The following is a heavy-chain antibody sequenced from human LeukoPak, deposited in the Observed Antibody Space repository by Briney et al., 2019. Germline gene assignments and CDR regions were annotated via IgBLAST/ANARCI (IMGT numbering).Heavy chain of an antibody. V-gene: IGHV4-39*01. CDR3: ARGLHSGWSVSIDY. CDR2: IYYSGSA. Sequence: SETLSLTCTVSGGSISSSSYYWGWIRQPPGKGLEWIGNIYYSGSAYYNPSLNNRVTISVDRSKNQFSLRLSSVTAADTAIYYCARGLHSGWSVSIDYWGQGTLVTVSS. J-gene: IGHJ4*02. D-gene: IGHD6-19*01. CDR1: GGSISSSSYY.